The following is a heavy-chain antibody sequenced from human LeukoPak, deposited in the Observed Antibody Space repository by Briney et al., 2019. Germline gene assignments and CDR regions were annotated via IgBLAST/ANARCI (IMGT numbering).Heavy chain of an antibody. D-gene: IGHD6-25*01. J-gene: IGHJ3*02. CDR2: INPHSGGT. CDR3: ARVDRLYERTYPAGYDI. V-gene: IGHV1-2*02. Sequence: ASVKVSCKASGYKYSDYYIHWVRLAPGQGLEWMGWINPHSGGTRYAPRFQGRVTMSSDTSINTAYMELRSLRSDDTAVFYCARVDRLYERTYPAGYDIWGQGTRVTVSS. CDR1: GYKYSDYY.